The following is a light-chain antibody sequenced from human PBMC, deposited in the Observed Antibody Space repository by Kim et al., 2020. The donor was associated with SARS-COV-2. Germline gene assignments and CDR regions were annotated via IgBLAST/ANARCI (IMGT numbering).Light chain of an antibody. CDR3: QQYGSSVLT. Sequence: SPGEKTTPCCRASQSVSSSYLAWYQQKPGQAPRLLIYGASSRATGIPDRFSGSGSETDFTLTISRLEPEDFAVYYCQQYGSSVLTFGGGTKVDIK. V-gene: IGKV3-20*01. CDR1: QSVSSSY. J-gene: IGKJ4*01. CDR2: GAS.